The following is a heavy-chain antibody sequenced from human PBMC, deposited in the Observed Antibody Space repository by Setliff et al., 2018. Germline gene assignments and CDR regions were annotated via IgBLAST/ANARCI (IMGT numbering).Heavy chain of an antibody. CDR2: ISSYNDVT. Sequence: ASVKVSCKASGHIFNSYGISWVRQAPGKGLEWVGWISSYNDVTTYAQRFQGRVTLTKDTSTSAAYMELRSLRSDDSAVYYCARLVRYCTRTACQKVAGVESWGQGTLVTVS. CDR1: GHIFNSYG. CDR3: ARLVRYCTRTACQKVAGVES. J-gene: IGHJ5*01. V-gene: IGHV1-18*01. D-gene: IGHD1-26*01.